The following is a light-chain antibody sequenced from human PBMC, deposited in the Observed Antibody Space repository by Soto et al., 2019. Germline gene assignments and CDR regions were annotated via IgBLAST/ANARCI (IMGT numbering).Light chain of an antibody. V-gene: IGKV3-20*01. J-gene: IGKJ4*01. CDR2: GAS. Sequence: EIVLMQSPGTLSLSPGERATLSCRASQSVSSNFLAWYQQKPGQAPRLLIYGASSRATGIPDRFSGSGSGTDFTLTISRLEPEDFAVYYCQQDDNSPLTFGGGTKVEIK. CDR3: QQDDNSPLT. CDR1: QSVSSNF.